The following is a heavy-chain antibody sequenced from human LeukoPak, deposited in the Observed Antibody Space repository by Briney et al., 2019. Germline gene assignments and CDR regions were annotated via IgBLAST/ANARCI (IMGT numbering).Heavy chain of an antibody. CDR2: IYYSGST. V-gene: IGHV4-39*07. CDR1: GGSVSISSYY. J-gene: IGHJ3*02. Sequence: SETLSLTCTVSGGSVSISSYYWGWIRQPPGKGLEWIANIYYSGSTYYNPSLKSRVTISVDTSKNQFSLNLSSVTAADTAVYYCARSHGYGLVGIWGQGTMVTVSS. CDR3: ARSHGYGLVGI. D-gene: IGHD3-10*01.